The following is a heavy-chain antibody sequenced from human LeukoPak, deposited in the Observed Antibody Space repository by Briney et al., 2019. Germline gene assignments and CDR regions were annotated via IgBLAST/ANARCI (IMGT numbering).Heavy chain of an antibody. J-gene: IGHJ6*03. CDR2: IWYDGSNK. V-gene: IGHV3-33*01. Sequence: LGGSLRLSCAASGFTFSSYGMHWVRQAPGKGLEWVAVIWYDGSNKYYADSVKGRFTISRDNSKNTLYLQMNSLRAEDTAVYYCARDRGLSMVRGVIKGDYYMDVWGKGTTVTVSS. D-gene: IGHD3-10*01. CDR1: GFTFSSYG. CDR3: ARDRGLSMVRGVIKGDYYMDV.